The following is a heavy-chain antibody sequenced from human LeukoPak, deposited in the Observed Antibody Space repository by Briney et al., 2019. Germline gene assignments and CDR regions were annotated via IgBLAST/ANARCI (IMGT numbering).Heavy chain of an antibody. CDR2: INSGGSST. Sequence: GGSLRLSCAASGFTFSSYWMHWVRQAPGKGLVWVSRINSGGSSTSYADSMKGRFTISRDNAKNSLYLQMNSLRAEDTAVYYCARDRGGFTMVRGVRSNYYYYMDVWGKGTTVTISS. D-gene: IGHD3-10*01. V-gene: IGHV3-74*01. CDR1: GFTFSSYW. J-gene: IGHJ6*03. CDR3: ARDRGGFTMVRGVRSNYYYYMDV.